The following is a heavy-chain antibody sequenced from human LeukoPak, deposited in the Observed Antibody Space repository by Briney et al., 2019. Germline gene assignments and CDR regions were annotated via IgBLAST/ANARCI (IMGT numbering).Heavy chain of an antibody. Sequence: GGSLRLSCAASGFTCSNSKMNWVRQAPGKGLEWGSYIDNSGTTKYYTDSVKGRFTTSRDHAKSSLYLQMNSLRAEATTVYYCERDTRGLDMGPGHLWFGKLSVYYYGMDVWGQGTTVSVSS. CDR2: IDNSGTTK. V-gene: IGHV3-48*03. J-gene: IGHJ6*02. CDR1: GFTCSNSK. CDR3: ERDTRGLDMGPGHLWFGKLSVYYYGMDV. D-gene: IGHD3-10*01.